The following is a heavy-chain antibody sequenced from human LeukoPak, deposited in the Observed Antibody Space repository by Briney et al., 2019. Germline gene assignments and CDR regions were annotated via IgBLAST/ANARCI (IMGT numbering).Heavy chain of an antibody. CDR3: ARGDGYALWL. V-gene: IGHV3-66*01. D-gene: IGHD5-24*01. CDR2: IYSDGST. J-gene: IGHJ4*02. Sequence: GGSLRLSCAASGFTVSSNYMSWVRQAPGKGLEWVSVIYSDGSTYYADSVKGRFTISRDNSKNNLNLQINSLRAEDTAVYYCARGDGYALWLGGQGTLVTVSS. CDR1: GFTVSSNY.